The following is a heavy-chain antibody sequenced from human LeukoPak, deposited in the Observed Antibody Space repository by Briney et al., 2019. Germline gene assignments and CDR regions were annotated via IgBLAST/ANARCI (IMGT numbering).Heavy chain of an antibody. Sequence: GGSLRLSCAASGFTFSSYAMHWVRQAPGKGLEYVSAISSNGGSTYYANSVKGRFTISRDNPKNTLYLQMNSLRAEDTAVYYCARGGYSYGLEYYYYMDVWGKGTTVTVSS. D-gene: IGHD5-18*01. CDR2: ISSNGGST. CDR1: GFTFSSYA. J-gene: IGHJ6*03. CDR3: ARGGYSYGLEYYYYMDV. V-gene: IGHV3-64*01.